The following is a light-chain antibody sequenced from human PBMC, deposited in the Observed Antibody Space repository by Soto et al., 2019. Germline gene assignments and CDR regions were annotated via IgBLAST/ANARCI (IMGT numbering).Light chain of an antibody. J-gene: IGLJ1*01. V-gene: IGLV2-14*01. CDR2: EVS. CDR3: CSLTTSHTYV. Sequence: QSVLTQPASVSGSPGQSITISCTGTSSDVDNYNYVSWYQHHPGKAPKLMIYEVSNRPSGVSNRYSGSKSGNSASLTISGLQADDEADYYCCSLTTSHTYVFGSGTKLIVL. CDR1: SSDVDNYNY.